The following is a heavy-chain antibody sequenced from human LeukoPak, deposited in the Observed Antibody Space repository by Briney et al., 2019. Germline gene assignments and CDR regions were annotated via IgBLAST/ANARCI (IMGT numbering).Heavy chain of an antibody. D-gene: IGHD3-10*01. CDR1: GGTFSSYA. J-gene: IGHJ4*02. CDR3: ARGLTMVRGVLGGY. V-gene: IGHV1-69*13. Sequence: ASVKVSCKASGGTFSSYAISWVREAPGQGLEWLGGIIPIFGTANYAQKFQGRVTITADESTSTAYMELSSLRSEDTAVYYCARGLTMVRGVLGGYWGQGTLVTVSS. CDR2: IIPIFGTA.